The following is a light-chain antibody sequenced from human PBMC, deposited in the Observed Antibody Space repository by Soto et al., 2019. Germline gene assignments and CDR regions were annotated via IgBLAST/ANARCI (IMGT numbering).Light chain of an antibody. Sequence: DIQMTQSPSSLSAFVGDRVTITCRASQDIGNFLAWYQQKPGKVPKLLIYAASTLQSGVPSRFSGSGSGTEFTLTISSLQPDDFATYYCQQYYTYWHMFGQGTKVDIK. CDR3: QQYYTYWHM. CDR2: AAS. V-gene: IGKV1-27*01. CDR1: QDIGNF. J-gene: IGKJ1*01.